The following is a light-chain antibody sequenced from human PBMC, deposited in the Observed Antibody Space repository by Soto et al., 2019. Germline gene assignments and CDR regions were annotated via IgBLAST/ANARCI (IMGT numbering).Light chain of an antibody. Sequence: DIQLTQSPSCLSASVGDAVTLTCLARQSVXNYLKWYQQKPGKAPGILXAHASTLQRGGPSRLSASGSATDFTLTISSLQPEYFATYYFQQDLRPTRTFGPGTKVDIK. CDR1: QSVXNY. CDR2: HAS. J-gene: IGKJ3*01. CDR3: QQDLRPTRT. V-gene: IGKV1-39*01.